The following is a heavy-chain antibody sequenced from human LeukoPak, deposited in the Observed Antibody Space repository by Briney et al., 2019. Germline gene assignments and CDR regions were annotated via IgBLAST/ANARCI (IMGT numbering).Heavy chain of an antibody. J-gene: IGHJ4*02. CDR3: ARAYRSAWYLTYYFDY. CDR2: MNPNSGNT. CDR1: GYTFSSYD. Sequence: ASVKVSCKASGYTFSSYDVNWVRQATGQGLEWMGWMNPNSGNTGYAEKFQGRVTITRNTSISTAYMELSSLRSDDTAVYYCARAYRSAWYLTYYFDYWGQGSLVTVSS. V-gene: IGHV1-8*03. D-gene: IGHD6-19*01.